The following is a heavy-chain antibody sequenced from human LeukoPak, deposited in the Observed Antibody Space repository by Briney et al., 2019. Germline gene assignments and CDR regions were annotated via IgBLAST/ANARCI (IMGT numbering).Heavy chain of an antibody. J-gene: IGHJ4*02. CDR3: ARGGYYDSSGSFDY. CDR2: IYSGGST. V-gene: IGHV3-66*01. Sequence: GGSLRLSCAASGFTVSSNYMSWVRQAPGKGLEWVSVIYSGGSTYYADSVKGRFTISRDSSKNTLYLQMNSLRAEDTAVYYCARGGYYDSSGSFDYWGQGTLVTVSS. D-gene: IGHD3-22*01. CDR1: GFTVSSNY.